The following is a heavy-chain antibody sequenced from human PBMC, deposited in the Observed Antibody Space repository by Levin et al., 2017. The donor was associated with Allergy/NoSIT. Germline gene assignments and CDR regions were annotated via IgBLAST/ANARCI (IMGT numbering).Heavy chain of an antibody. D-gene: IGHD3-16*01. Sequence: SCTASGFNFRDYYMSWVRQVPGAGLEWISYISASSTSIYYADSVKGRFTISRDNAKNSLYLQMNSLRGDDTAVYFCTRDGGGGVTFDYWGQGALVAVSS. V-gene: IGHV3-11*01. CDR1: GFNFRDYY. J-gene: IGHJ4*02. CDR2: ISASSTSI. CDR3: TRDGGGGVTFDY.